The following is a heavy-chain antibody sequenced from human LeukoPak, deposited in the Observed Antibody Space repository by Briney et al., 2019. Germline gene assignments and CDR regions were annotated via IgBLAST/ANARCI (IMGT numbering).Heavy chain of an antibody. J-gene: IGHJ4*02. Sequence: SETLSITCAVYGGSFSGYYWSWIRQPPGKGLEWIGEINHSGSTNYNPSLKSRVTISVDTSKNQFSLKLSSVTAADTAVYYCARGLTLQRWGQGTLVTVSS. CDR2: INHSGST. CDR1: GGSFSGYY. CDR3: ARGLTLQR. V-gene: IGHV4-34*01. D-gene: IGHD4-11*01.